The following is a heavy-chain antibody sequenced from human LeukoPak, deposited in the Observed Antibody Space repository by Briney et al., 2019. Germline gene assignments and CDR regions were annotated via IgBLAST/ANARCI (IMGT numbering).Heavy chain of an antibody. CDR1: GYTFTGYY. CDR2: INPNGGGT. D-gene: IGHD2-15*01. V-gene: IGHV1-2*02. Sequence: ASVKVSCKASGYTFTGYYMHWVRQAPGQGLEWMGWINPNGGGTNYAQKFQGRVTMTRDTSISTAYMELSRLRSDDTAVYYCAREGYCSGGSCYHGWFDPWGQGTLVTVSS. CDR3: AREGYCSGGSCYHGWFDP. J-gene: IGHJ5*02.